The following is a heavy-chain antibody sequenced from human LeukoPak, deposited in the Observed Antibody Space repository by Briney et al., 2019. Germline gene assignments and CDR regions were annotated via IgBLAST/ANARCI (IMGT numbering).Heavy chain of an antibody. D-gene: IGHD5-12*01. J-gene: IGHJ5*02. V-gene: IGHV3-11*06. CDR2: ISSSSSYT. CDR3: ARDSDYEIVDP. CDR1: GFTFSDYY. Sequence: GGSLRLSCAASGFTFSDYYMSWIRQAPGKGLEWVSYISSSSSYTSYADSVKGRFTISRDNAKNTLYLQMNSLRAEDTAVYYCARDSDYEIVDPWGQGTLVTVSS.